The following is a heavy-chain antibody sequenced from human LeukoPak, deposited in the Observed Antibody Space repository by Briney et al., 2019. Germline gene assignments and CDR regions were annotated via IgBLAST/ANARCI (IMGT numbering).Heavy chain of an antibody. Sequence: GGSLRLSCAASGFTFTTYWMHWVRQAPGQGLVWVSRINSDGSSTSYADSVKGRFSISRDNARNTLYLQMNSLRAEDTAVYYCARIQAEYGSGNGFDIWGQGTMVTVSS. D-gene: IGHD3-10*01. CDR3: ARIQAEYGSGNGFDI. V-gene: IGHV3-74*01. CDR2: INSDGSST. CDR1: GFTFTTYW. J-gene: IGHJ3*02.